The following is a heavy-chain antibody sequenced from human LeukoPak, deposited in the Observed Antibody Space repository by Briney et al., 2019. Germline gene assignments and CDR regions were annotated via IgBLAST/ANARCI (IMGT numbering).Heavy chain of an antibody. Sequence: AGTLRLSCAASGFAFSGSAMYWVRQASGKGLEWVGRIRSKANSYATAYAASVKGRFTISRDYSKNTAYLQMNSLKTEDTAVYYCTTQYYYDSSGYALAYWGQGTLVTVSS. CDR2: IRSKANSYAT. V-gene: IGHV3-73*01. D-gene: IGHD3-22*01. CDR1: GFAFSGSA. J-gene: IGHJ4*02. CDR3: TTQYYYDSSGYALAY.